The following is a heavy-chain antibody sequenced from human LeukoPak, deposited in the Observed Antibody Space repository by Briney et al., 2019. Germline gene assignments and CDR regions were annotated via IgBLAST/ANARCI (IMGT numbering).Heavy chain of an antibody. V-gene: IGHV4-34*01. D-gene: IGHD6-19*01. CDR1: GWSFGGYY. Sequence: SETLSLTCAVYGWSFGGYYYSWIRQPPGKGLEWIGEINHSGSTNYNPSLKSRVTISVDTSKNQFSLKLGSVTAADTAVYYCSRETDSSGWARGSFDYSGQGTLVTVSS. CDR3: SRETDSSGWARGSFDY. CDR2: INHSGST. J-gene: IGHJ4*02.